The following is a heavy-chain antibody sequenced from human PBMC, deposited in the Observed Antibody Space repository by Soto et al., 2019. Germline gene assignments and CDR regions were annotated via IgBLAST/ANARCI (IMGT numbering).Heavy chain of an antibody. J-gene: IGHJ6*02. CDR1: GYSFTSYW. V-gene: IGHV5-10-1*03. D-gene: IGHD3-10*01. CDR2: IDPSDSYT. CDR3: ARADRSHYYGSGSVPGV. Sequence: EVQLVQSGAEVKKPGESLRISCKGSGYSFTSYWISWVRQMPGKGLEWMGRIDPSDSYTNYSPSFQGHVTISADKSISTAYLQWSSLKASDTAMYYCARADRSHYYGSGSVPGVWGQGTTVTVSS.